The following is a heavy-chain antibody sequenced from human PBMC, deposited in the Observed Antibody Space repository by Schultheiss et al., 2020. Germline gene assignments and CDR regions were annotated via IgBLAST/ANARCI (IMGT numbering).Heavy chain of an antibody. CDR3: ARDGSAMDV. J-gene: IGHJ6*02. CDR1: GGSISSGDYY. V-gene: IGHV4-39*07. CDR2: IYYSGST. Sequence: SETLSLTCTVSGGSISSGDYYWSWIRQPPGKGLEWIGSIYYSGSTNYNPSLKSRVTISVDTSKNQFSLKLSSVTAADTAVYYCARDGSAMDVWGQGTTVTVSS.